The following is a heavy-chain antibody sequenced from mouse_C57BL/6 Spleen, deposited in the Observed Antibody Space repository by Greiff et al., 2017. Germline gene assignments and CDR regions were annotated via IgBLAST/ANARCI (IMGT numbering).Heavy chain of an antibody. CDR1: GYTFTSYD. V-gene: IGHV1-85*01. CDR2: IYPRDGST. D-gene: IGHD1-1*01. CDR3: ARGVTTVVPRFDV. J-gene: IGHJ1*03. Sequence: VKLQESGPELVKPGASVKLSCKASGYTFTSYDINWVKQRPGQGLEWIGWIYPRDGSTKYNEKFKGKATLTVDTSSSTAYMELHSLTSEDSAVYFCARGVTTVVPRFDVWGTGTTVTVSS.